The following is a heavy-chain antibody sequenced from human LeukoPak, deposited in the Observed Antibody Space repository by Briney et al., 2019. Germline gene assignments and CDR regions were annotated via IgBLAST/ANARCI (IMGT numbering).Heavy chain of an antibody. D-gene: IGHD3-22*01. V-gene: IGHV4-31*11. CDR3: ASYYYYDSSGYALTNAFDI. J-gene: IGHJ3*02. Sequence: SETLSLTCAVSGGSISSGGYYWSWIRQHPGKGLEWIGYIYYSGSTYYNPSLKSRVTISVDTSENQFSLKLSSVTAADTAVYYCASYYYYDSSGYALTNAFDIWGQGTMVTVSS. CDR2: IYYSGST. CDR1: GGSISSGGYY.